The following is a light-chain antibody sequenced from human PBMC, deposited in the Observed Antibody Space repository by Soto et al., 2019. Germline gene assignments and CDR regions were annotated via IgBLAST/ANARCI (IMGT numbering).Light chain of an antibody. V-gene: IGKV1-5*03. CDR3: QHYNSYSEA. CDR2: KAS. CDR1: QSISSY. J-gene: IGKJ1*01. Sequence: DIQVTQSPSSMSASLGDSVTIXXRASQSISSYLNWYQQKPGKAPKLXIYKASTLKSGVPSRFSGSGSGTEFTLTISSLQPDDFATYYCQHYNSYSEAFGQGTKVDIK.